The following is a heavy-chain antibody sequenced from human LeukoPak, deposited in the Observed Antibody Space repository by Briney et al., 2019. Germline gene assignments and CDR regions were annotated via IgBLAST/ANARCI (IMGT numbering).Heavy chain of an antibody. D-gene: IGHD5-18*01. CDR3: ARGYSYGYSVHYYYGMDV. CDR2: IRSKANSYAT. Sequence: SGGSLKLSCAASGFTFSGSAMHWVRQASGKGLEWVGRIRSKANSYATAYAASVKGRFTISRDDSKNTAYLQMNSLKTEDTAVYYCARGYSYGYSVHYYYGMDVWGQGTTVTVSS. CDR1: GFTFSGSA. J-gene: IGHJ6*02. V-gene: IGHV3-73*01.